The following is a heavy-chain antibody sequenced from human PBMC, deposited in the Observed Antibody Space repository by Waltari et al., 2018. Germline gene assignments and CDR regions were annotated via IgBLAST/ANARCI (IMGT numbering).Heavy chain of an antibody. CDR3: ARVQGWPTIPDY. J-gene: IGHJ4*02. D-gene: IGHD2-15*01. CDR1: GFTVSSDY. CDR2: IHSGGTT. Sequence: EVQLVEYGGGLIQPGGSLRPACQATGFTVSSDYMSWVRQDPGKGLEWISVIHSGGTTYYSDSVKGRFTISRDNSKNTLYLQMNSLRAEDTAVYYCARVQGWPTIPDYWGQGTLVTVSS. V-gene: IGHV3-53*01.